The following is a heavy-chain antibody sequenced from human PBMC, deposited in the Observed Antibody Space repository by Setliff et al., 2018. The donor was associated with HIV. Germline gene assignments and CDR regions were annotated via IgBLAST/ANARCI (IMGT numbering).Heavy chain of an antibody. CDR1: GGTFSSYA. CDR2: INPKSGGT. Sequence: ASVKVSCKASGGTFSSYAISWVRQAPGQGLEWMGWINPKSGGTNYAQKFQGRVTMSSDTSISTAYMELGRLRSDDTAVYYCAALTGVKSFDFLEYLLYDYWGQGTQVTVS. J-gene: IGHJ4*02. V-gene: IGHV1-2*02. D-gene: IGHD3-3*01. CDR3: AALTGVKSFDFLEYLLYDY.